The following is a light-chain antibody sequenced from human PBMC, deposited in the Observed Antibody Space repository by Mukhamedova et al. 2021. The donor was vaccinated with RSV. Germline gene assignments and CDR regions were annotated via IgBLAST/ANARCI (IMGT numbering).Light chain of an antibody. CDR2: AAS. Sequence: WYQRRVHGKAPKLLIYAASNLQSGVPSRFSGSGAGTDFALTISSLHPEDFAAYYCQQSYNIPRTFGPGTKVEVK. V-gene: IGKV1-39*01. CDR3: QQSYNIPRT. J-gene: IGKJ3*01.